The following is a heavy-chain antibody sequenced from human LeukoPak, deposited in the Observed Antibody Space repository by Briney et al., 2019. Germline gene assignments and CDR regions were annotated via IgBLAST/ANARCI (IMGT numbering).Heavy chain of an antibody. CDR1: GFTFSSYW. D-gene: IGHD3-22*01. Sequence: GGSLRLSCAASGFTFSSYWMSWVRQAPGKGLEWVANIKQDGSEKYYVDSVKGRFTISRDNAKNSLYLQMNSLRAEDTAGYYCARDPPYDYDSSGFWGQGTLVTVSS. CDR2: IKQDGSEK. J-gene: IGHJ4*02. V-gene: IGHV3-7*01. CDR3: ARDPPYDYDSSGF.